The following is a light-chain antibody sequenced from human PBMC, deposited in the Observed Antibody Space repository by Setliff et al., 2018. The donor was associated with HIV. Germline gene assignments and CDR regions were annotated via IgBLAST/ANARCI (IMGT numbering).Light chain of an antibody. CDR1: SSNIGSNT. CDR3: AAWDDSLNGPYYV. V-gene: IGLV1-44*01. Sequence: SALTQPPSASGTPGQRVAISCSGSSSNIGSNTVNWYQQLPRTAPKLLIYSNNQRPSGVPDRFSGSKSGTSASLAISGLQSEDEADYYCAAWDDSLNGPYYVFGTGTKVTVL. J-gene: IGLJ1*01. CDR2: SNN.